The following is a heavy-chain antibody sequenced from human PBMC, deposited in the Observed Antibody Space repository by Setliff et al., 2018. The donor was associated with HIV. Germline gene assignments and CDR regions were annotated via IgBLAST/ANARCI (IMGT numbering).Heavy chain of an antibody. CDR1: GGSISSHY. Sequence: PSETLSLTCTVSGGSISSHYWSWIRQPPGKGLEWIGSIYYSGSTNYNPSLKSRVTISVDTSKNQFSLSLTSVTGADTAVYYCARAPPGIQNDAFDVWGQGTMVTVSS. CDR2: IYYSGST. V-gene: IGHV4-59*11. J-gene: IGHJ3*01. CDR3: ARAPPGIQNDAFDV.